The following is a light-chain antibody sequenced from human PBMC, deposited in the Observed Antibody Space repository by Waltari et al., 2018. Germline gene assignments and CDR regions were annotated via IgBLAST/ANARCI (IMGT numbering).Light chain of an antibody. Sequence: ATINCKSSQSVLYSSNNKNYLAWYQQKPGQPPKLLIYWASTRESGVPDRFSGSGSGTDFTLTISSLQAEDVAVYYCQQYYSTPLTFGGGTKVEIK. CDR1: QSVLYSSNNKNY. J-gene: IGKJ4*01. CDR2: WAS. CDR3: QQYYSTPLT. V-gene: IGKV4-1*01.